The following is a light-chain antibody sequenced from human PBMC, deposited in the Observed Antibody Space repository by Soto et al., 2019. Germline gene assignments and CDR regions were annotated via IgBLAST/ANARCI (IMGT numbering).Light chain of an antibody. CDR3: QQYGSSPQT. J-gene: IGKJ4*02. CDR2: GAS. Sequence: DIVLTQSPGTLSLSPGERATLSCRASQTVSSNYLAWYQQKPGQAPRLLIYGASSRATGIPDRFSGSGSGTDFTLTITRLEPEDFAVYYCQQYGSSPQTFGGGTKVDIK. CDR1: QTVSSNY. V-gene: IGKV3-20*01.